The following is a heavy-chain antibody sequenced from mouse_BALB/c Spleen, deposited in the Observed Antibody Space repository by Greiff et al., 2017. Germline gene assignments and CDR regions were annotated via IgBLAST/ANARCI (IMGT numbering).Heavy chain of an antibody. Sequence: ESGPGLVKPSQSLSLTCSVTGYSITSGYYWNWIRQFPGNKLEWMGYISYDGSNNYNPSLKNRISITRDTSKNQFFLKLNSVTTEDTATYYCARGYYDSSYAMDYWGQGTSVTVSS. CDR2: ISYDGSN. V-gene: IGHV3-6*02. D-gene: IGHD2-4*01. CDR3: ARGYYDSSYAMDY. CDR1: GYSITSGYY. J-gene: IGHJ4*01.